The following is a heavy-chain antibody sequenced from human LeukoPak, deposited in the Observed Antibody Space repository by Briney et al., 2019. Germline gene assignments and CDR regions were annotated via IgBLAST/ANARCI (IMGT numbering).Heavy chain of an antibody. CDR1: GYSFTSYY. V-gene: IGHV1-46*01. Sequence: ASVKVSCKASGYSFTSYYMHWVRQAPGQGLEWMGIINPSGGSTSYAQKFQGRVTMTRDTSTSTVYMELSSLRSEDTAVYYCARGPFNIAAAAQYFDYWGQGTLVTVSS. CDR2: INPSGGST. CDR3: ARGPFNIAAAAQYFDY. D-gene: IGHD6-13*01. J-gene: IGHJ4*02.